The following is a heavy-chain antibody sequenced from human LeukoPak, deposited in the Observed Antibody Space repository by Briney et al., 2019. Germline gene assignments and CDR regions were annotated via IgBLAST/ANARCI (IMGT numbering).Heavy chain of an antibody. Sequence: GSLRLSCAASGFTFSSYSMNWVRQAPGKGLEWIGSIEYSGSTYYNPPLKSRVIMSVDTSKKQFSLKVTSVTAADTAVYYCARLAHSSGYLAFDYWGQGTLVTVSS. V-gene: IGHV4-59*04. J-gene: IGHJ4*02. CDR3: ARLAHSSGYLAFDY. D-gene: IGHD6-19*01. CDR1: GFTFSSYSMN. CDR2: IEYSGST.